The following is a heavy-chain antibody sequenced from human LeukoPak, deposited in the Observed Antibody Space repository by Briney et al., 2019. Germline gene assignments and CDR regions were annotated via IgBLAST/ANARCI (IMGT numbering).Heavy chain of an antibody. V-gene: IGHV3-21*06. Sequence: GGSLRLSCAASGFTFSSYSMNWVRQAPGKGLEWVSSISSSSSYIYYADSVKGRFTITRENAKTSLYLQMNSLRAEDTAVYYCARDVRQLVLYWGQGTLVTVSS. CDR1: GFTFSSYS. CDR3: ARDVRQLVLY. D-gene: IGHD6-6*01. J-gene: IGHJ4*02. CDR2: ISSSSSYI.